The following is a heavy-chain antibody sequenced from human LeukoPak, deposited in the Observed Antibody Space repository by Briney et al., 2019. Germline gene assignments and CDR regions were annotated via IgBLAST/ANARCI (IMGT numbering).Heavy chain of an antibody. D-gene: IGHD5-24*01. CDR1: GYTFTGYY. CDR3: AKSRGWLQLWDY. J-gene: IGHJ4*02. V-gene: IGHV1-2*02. CDR2: INPNSGGT. Sequence: ASVKVSCKASGYTFTGYYKHWVRQAPGQGLEWMGWINPNSGGTNYAQKFQGRVTMTRDTSISTAYMELSRLRSDDTAVYYCAKSRGWLQLWDYWGQGTLVTVSS.